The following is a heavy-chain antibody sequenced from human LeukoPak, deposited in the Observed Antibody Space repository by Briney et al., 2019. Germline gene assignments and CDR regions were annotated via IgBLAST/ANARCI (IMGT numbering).Heavy chain of an antibody. CDR3: AGRMAAGVGAHQPPNYFDY. CDR1: GFTFSSYW. V-gene: IGHV3-7*01. Sequence: SGGSLRLSCAASGFTFSSYWMSWVHQAPGKGLEWVANIKQDGSEKYYVDSVKGRFTISRDNAKNSLYLQMNSLRAEDTAVYYCAGRMAAGVGAHQPPNYFDYWGQGTLVTVSS. D-gene: IGHD2-15*01. CDR2: IKQDGSEK. J-gene: IGHJ4*02.